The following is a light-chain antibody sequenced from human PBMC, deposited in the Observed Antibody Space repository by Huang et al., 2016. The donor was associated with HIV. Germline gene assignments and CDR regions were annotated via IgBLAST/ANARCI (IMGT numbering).Light chain of an antibody. CDR2: GAS. CDR3: QQYNDWPPWYT. J-gene: IGKJ2*01. CDR1: RSVGNN. V-gene: IGKV3-15*01. Sequence: IVMTQSPATLSVSPGERVTLSCRASRSVGNNLAWYQQKVDQPPRLLISGASTRATGIAARFSGSGSGTDFTLTISSLQSEDFAVYYCQQYNDWPPWYTFGQGTKLEIK.